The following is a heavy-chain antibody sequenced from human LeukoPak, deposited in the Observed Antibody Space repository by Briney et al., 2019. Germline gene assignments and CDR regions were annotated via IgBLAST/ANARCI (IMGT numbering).Heavy chain of an antibody. CDR2: INPNSGGT. V-gene: IGHV1-2*02. CDR3: ARVASATVVTQWGGYFDY. Sequence: ASVKVSCKASGYTFTGYYMHWVRQAPGQGLEWMGWINPNSGGTNYAQKFQGRVTMTRDTSISTAYMELSRLRSDDTAVYYCARVASATVVTQWGGYFDYWGQGTLVTVSS. J-gene: IGHJ4*02. D-gene: IGHD4-23*01. CDR1: GYTFTGYY.